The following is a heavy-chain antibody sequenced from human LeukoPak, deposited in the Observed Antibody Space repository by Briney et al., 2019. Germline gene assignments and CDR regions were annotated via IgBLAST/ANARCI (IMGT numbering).Heavy chain of an antibody. V-gene: IGHV3-7*01. J-gene: IGHJ4*02. CDR2: IKQDGSQK. Sequence: GGSLRLSCATSGFTFSNYWMTWVRQAPGKGLEWVANIKQDGSQKYYVDSVKGRFTISRDNAKNSLYLQMNSLRAEDTAVYYCARQTYNYDSSGYDIDYWGQGTLVTVSS. CDR3: ARQTYNYDSSGYDIDY. D-gene: IGHD3-22*01. CDR1: GFTFSNYW.